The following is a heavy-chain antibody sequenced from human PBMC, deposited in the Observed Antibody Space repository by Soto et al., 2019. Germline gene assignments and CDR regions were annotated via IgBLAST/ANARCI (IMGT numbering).Heavy chain of an antibody. V-gene: IGHV4-34*01. CDR1: GGSFNDYS. Sequence: PSETLSLTCAVYGGSFNDYSWGWIRQPPGKGLEWIGEINHGGSTNYSPSFKSRVTISLDTSKNQFSLKLSSVTAADTAVYYCARVSDCWGQGIRVTVSS. J-gene: IGHJ4*02. CDR3: ARVSDC. CDR2: INHGGST.